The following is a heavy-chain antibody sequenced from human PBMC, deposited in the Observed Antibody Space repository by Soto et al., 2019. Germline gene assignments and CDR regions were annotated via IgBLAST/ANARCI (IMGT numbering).Heavy chain of an antibody. D-gene: IGHD3-9*01. J-gene: IGHJ4*02. CDR1: EFAFGNYA. V-gene: IGHV3-23*01. CDR2: ISNSGNR. CDR3: AKDPSTGYADY. Sequence: PGGSLRRSWLASEFAFGNYAMAWVRQAPGKGLEWVSTISNSGNRHYADSVEGRFTISRDNSKNTLYLQMNSLRADDTAVYYCAKDPSTGYADYWGQGTMVTVSS.